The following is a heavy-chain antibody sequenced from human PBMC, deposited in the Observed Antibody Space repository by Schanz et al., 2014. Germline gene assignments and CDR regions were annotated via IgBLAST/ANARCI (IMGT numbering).Heavy chain of an antibody. CDR1: GFTYSSYW. CDR2: IDRDGSRT. CDR3: TKAVRPEPESIFFQH. V-gene: IGHV3-74*01. J-gene: IGHJ1*01. Sequence: EVQLVESGGGFVQPGGSLRLSCAASGFTYSSYWMHWVRQAPGKGLVWVSRIDRDGSRTNYADSVKGRFAIFRDRTTLYLQMSSLRLDDTAVYYCTKAVRPEPESIFFQHWGQGTLVTVSA. D-gene: IGHD3-9*01.